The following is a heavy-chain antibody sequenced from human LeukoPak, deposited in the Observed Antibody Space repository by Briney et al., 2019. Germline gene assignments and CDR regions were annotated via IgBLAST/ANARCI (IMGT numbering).Heavy chain of an antibody. CDR3: ARQHGSGSYYSRAIDY. J-gene: IGHJ4*02. V-gene: IGHV5-51*01. D-gene: IGHD3-10*01. Sequence: GESLKISCEASGYSFTTYWIGWVRQMPGKGLEWMGIIYPGYSYTRYSRSFQGQVTISADKSICTAYLQWSRLKPSDTAMYYCARQHGSGSYYSRAIDYWGQGTLVSVSS. CDR2: IYPGYSYT. CDR1: GYSFTTYW.